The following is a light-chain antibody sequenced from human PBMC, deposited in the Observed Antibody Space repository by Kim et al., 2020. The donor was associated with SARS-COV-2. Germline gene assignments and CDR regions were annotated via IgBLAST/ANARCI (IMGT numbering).Light chain of an antibody. CDR1: QDIKND. Sequence: SASVGDRVTITCRASQDIKNDLGWNQKKPGKPPKLLIYPASSLQSGVPSRFSGSGSGTDFTLTISSLQPEDFASYYCLQGYNYPYSFGQGTKLEI. CDR2: PAS. CDR3: LQGYNYPYS. J-gene: IGKJ2*03. V-gene: IGKV1-6*01.